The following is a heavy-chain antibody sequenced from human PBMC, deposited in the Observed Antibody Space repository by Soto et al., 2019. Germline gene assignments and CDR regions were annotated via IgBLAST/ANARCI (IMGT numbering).Heavy chain of an antibody. CDR1: GFTFSSYA. CDR3: AKALIEGGEFFLSFDY. V-gene: IGHV3-23*01. Sequence: EVQLLESGGGLVQPGGSLRLSCAASGFTFSSYAMSWVRQAPGKGLEWVSAISGSGGSTYYADSVKGRFTIARDNSKNTLYLKMNSLRAEDTAVYYCAKALIEGGEFFLSFDYWGQGTLVTVSS. CDR2: ISGSGGST. D-gene: IGHD2-21*01. J-gene: IGHJ4*02.